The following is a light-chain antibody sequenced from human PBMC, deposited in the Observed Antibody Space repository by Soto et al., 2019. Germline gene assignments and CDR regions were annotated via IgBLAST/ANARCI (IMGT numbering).Light chain of an antibody. V-gene: IGKV3-20*01. Sequence: IVLTQSPGTLSLSPRERATLSCRTSQTLSSCFLAWYQQTPGQAPMLLIYDTSTRAIDIPDRFSGSGSGTDFTLTISRLEPEDFAVYYCQQYDYLGTFGQGTKVDIK. CDR3: QQYDYLGT. J-gene: IGKJ1*01. CDR1: QTLSSCF. CDR2: DTS.